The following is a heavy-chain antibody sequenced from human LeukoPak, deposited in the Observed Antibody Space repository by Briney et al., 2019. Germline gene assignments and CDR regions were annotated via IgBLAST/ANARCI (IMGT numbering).Heavy chain of an antibody. CDR3: ARVTGTMVRGVSDY. Sequence: GGSLSLSCAASGFTISSNWMSWVRQPPGQGLEWVANIKQDGSEKYYVDSVKGRLAISRGNAKNTLYLQMNSLRAEDTAVYYCARVTGTMVRGVSDYWGQGTLVTVSS. D-gene: IGHD3-10*01. CDR2: IKQDGSEK. J-gene: IGHJ4*02. CDR1: GFTISSNW. V-gene: IGHV3-7*01.